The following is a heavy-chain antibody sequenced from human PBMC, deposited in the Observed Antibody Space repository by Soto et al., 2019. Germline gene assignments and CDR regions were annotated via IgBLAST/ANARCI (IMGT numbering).Heavy chain of an antibody. CDR3: AREGQLGY. CDR2: ISGYNGNT. CDR1: GYTFSIHG. J-gene: IGHJ4*02. Sequence: VASVKVSCKISGYTFSIHGFSWGRKAPGQGLEGSGWISGYNGNTNHAQRFQGRVTMTTDTSTSTAYMELRSLRSEDTGVYYCAREGQLGYWGQGTLVTVS. D-gene: IGHD6-6*01. V-gene: IGHV1-18*01.